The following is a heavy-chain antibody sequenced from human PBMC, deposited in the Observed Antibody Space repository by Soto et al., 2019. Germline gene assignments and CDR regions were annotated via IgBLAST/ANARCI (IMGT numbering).Heavy chain of an antibody. V-gene: IGHV3-48*03. Sequence: GGSLRLSCAASGFTFSSYEMNWVRQAPGRGLEWVSYISSSGSTIYYADSVKGRFTISRDNAKNSLYLQMNSLRAEDTAVYYRARAYYDFWSGYYPGNWFDPWGQGTLVTVSS. J-gene: IGHJ5*02. CDR3: ARAYYDFWSGYYPGNWFDP. D-gene: IGHD3-3*01. CDR2: ISSSGSTI. CDR1: GFTFSSYE.